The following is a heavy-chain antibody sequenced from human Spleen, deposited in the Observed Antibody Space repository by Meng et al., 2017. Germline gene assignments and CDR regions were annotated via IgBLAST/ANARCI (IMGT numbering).Heavy chain of an antibody. D-gene: IGHD3-10*01. CDR1: GGSISSRTW. CDR3: AGFTLIRGIMPWFDP. J-gene: IGHJ5*02. CDR2: VYHSGST. V-gene: IGHV4-4*02. Sequence: QVQLHASGLVLVMPSGTLSLNCAVSGGSISSRTWWTWVRQPPGKWLEWIGEVYHSGSTNSNPSLKSRVTISVDESNNQFSMKLSSVTAADTAVYYCAGFTLIRGIMPWFDPWGQGTLVTVSS.